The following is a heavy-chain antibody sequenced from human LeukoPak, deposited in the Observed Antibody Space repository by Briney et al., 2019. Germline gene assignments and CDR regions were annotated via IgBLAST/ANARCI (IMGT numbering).Heavy chain of an antibody. CDR1: GYTFTGYY. V-gene: IGHV1-2*02. CDR2: INPNSGGT. D-gene: IGHD5-18*01. Sequence: GASVKVSCKASGYTFTGYYMHWVRQAPGQGLEWMGWINPNSGGTNYAQKFQGRVTMTRDTSISTAYMELSRLRSDDTAVYYCARGDWIQLWLGRPIFDYWGQGTLVTVSS. CDR3: ARGDWIQLWLGRPIFDY. J-gene: IGHJ4*02.